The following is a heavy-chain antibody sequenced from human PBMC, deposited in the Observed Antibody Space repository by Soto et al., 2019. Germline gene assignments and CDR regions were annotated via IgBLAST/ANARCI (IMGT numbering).Heavy chain of an antibody. J-gene: IGHJ6*02. D-gene: IGHD5-12*01. Sequence: GASVTVSCKASGYTFTSYAMHWVRQAPGQRLEWMGWINAGNGNTKYSQKFQGRVTITRDTSASTAYMELSSLRSEDTAVYYCARLAIGDIVATQSVRYYYYYGMDVWGQGTTVTVSS. V-gene: IGHV1-3*01. CDR1: GYTFTSYA. CDR2: INAGNGNT. CDR3: ARLAIGDIVATQSVRYYYYYGMDV.